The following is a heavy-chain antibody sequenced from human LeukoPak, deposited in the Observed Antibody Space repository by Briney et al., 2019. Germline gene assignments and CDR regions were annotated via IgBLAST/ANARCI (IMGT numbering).Heavy chain of an antibody. Sequence: GGSLRLSCAASGFTFSTYTMNWVRQAPGKGLEWVSSISSSSNYIYYADSVKGRFTISRDNAKNSLYLQMSSLRAEDTAVYYCARDFRTCSSTTCRNYYYYYYMDVWGKGTTVTVSS. CDR1: GFTFSTYT. CDR2: ISSSSNYI. CDR3: ARDFRTCSSTTCRNYYYYYYMDV. V-gene: IGHV3-21*01. D-gene: IGHD2-2*01. J-gene: IGHJ6*03.